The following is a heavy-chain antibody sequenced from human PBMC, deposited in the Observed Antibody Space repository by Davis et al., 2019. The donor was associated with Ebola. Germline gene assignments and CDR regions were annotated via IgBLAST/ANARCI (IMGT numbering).Heavy chain of an antibody. CDR3: ARLYYDFWFGP. V-gene: IGHV4-59*01. J-gene: IGHJ5*02. CDR2: IYYSGST. Sequence: SETLSLTCTVSGGSISSYYWSWIRQPPGKGLEWIGYIYYSGSTNYNPSLKSRVTISVDTSKNQFSLKLSSVTAADTAVYYCARLYYDFWFGPWGQGTLVTVSS. CDR1: GGSISSYY. D-gene: IGHD3-3*01.